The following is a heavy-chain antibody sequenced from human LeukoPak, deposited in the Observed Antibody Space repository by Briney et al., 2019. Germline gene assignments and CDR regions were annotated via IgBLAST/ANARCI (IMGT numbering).Heavy chain of an antibody. D-gene: IGHD3-16*01. J-gene: IGHJ4*02. CDR1: GFTFSSYG. CDR3: AKALGGYHFDY. V-gene: IGHV3-23*01. CDR2: ISGSGGNT. Sequence: RGSLRLSCAASGFTFSSYGMSWVRQAPGKGLEWVSSISGSGGNTYYADSVKGRFTISRDNSKNTLFLHMNSLRAEDTAVYYCAKALGGYHFDYWGQGTLVTVSS.